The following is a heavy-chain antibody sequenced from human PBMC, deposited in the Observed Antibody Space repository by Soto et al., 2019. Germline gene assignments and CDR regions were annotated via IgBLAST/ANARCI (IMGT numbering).Heavy chain of an antibody. CDR2: ISGSGGTT. V-gene: IGHV3-23*01. J-gene: IGHJ6*02. Sequence: EVQLLESGGGLVQPGGSLRLSCAASGFTFSSHVMNWVRQAPGKGLEWVAAISGSGGTTYYGDSVEGRFTMSRDNSKNTLYLQMNSLRADDTAVYYCARGPRAPPPHDYGMDVWGQGTTVTVSS. CDR3: ARGPRAPPPHDYGMDV. CDR1: GFTFSSHV.